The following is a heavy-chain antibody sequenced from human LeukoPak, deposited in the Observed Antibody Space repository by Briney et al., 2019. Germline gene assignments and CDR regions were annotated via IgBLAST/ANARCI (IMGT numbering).Heavy chain of an antibody. CDR1: GYTFTSYA. Sequence: ASVKVSCKASGYTFTSYAMHWVRQAPGQRLEWMGWINAGNGNTKYSQKFQGRVTITADESTSTAYMELSSLRPEDTAVYYCAREWDGYKNDAFDIWGQGTMVTVSS. CDR3: AREWDGYKNDAFDI. CDR2: INAGNGNT. D-gene: IGHD5-24*01. V-gene: IGHV1-3*01. J-gene: IGHJ3*02.